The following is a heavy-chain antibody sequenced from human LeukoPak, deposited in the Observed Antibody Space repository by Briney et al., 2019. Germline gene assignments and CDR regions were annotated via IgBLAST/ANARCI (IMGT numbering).Heavy chain of an antibody. V-gene: IGHV4-59*01. CDR1: GGSISTYY. CDR3: ARDKFSTKFRLRLGEFSD. Sequence: RTSETLSLTCTVSGGSISTYYWSWIRQPPGKGLEWIGYIYNSATTNYNPSLKSRVTISVDTSKNQFSLKLSSVTAADTAVYYCARDKFSTKFRLRLGEFSDWGQGTLVTVSS. D-gene: IGHD3-16*01. CDR2: IYNSATT. J-gene: IGHJ4*02.